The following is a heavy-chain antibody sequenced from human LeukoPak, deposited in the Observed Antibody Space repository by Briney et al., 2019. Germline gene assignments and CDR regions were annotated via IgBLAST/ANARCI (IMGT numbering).Heavy chain of an antibody. Sequence: PGGSLRLSCAASGFSFSSYAMSWVRQAPGRGLEWVSSISGGGGSTHYADSVKGRFAISRDNARNSLYLQMNSLRVDDTAVYYCARSQFGELLNGFDSWGQGTLVTVSS. J-gene: IGHJ4*02. CDR3: ARSQFGELLNGFDS. D-gene: IGHD3-10*01. CDR1: GFSFSSYA. CDR2: ISGGGGST. V-gene: IGHV3-23*01.